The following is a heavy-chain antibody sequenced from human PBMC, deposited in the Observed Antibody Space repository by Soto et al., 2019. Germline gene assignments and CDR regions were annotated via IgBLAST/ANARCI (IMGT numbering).Heavy chain of an antibody. J-gene: IGHJ3*02. CDR2: ISSSSSYI. CDR1: GFTSSSYS. Sequence: GGSLRLSCAASGFTSSSYSMNWVRQAPGKGLEWVSSISSSSSYIYYADSVKGRFTISRDNAKNSLYLQMNSLRAEDTAVYYCALDASGSRDDAFDIWGQGTMVTVSS. V-gene: IGHV3-21*01. CDR3: ALDASGSRDDAFDI. D-gene: IGHD3-10*01.